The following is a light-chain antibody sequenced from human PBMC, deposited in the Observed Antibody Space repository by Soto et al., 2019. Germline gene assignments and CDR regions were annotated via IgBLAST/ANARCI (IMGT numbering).Light chain of an antibody. CDR1: QTVIKNY. J-gene: IGKJ2*01. CDR3: QKYDTSPYT. Sequence: ESVLTQSPGTLSLSPGKRATLSCRASQTVIKNYLAWYQRKPGQAPRLLIYGASNRATGIPDRFSGDGSGTDFTLTINRLEAEDSALYYCQKYDTSPYTFGQGTKLEIK. CDR2: GAS. V-gene: IGKV3-20*01.